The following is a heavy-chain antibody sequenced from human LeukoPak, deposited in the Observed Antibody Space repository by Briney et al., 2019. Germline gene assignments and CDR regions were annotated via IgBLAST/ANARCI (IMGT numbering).Heavy chain of an antibody. CDR2: LTGSGSTT. Sequence: GGSLRLSCAASGFTFGAYAMTWVRQAPGKGLEWVSTLTGSGSTTYYADSVKGRFTISRDNSKKTLYLKMNSLRAEDTAVYYCARGLSYYYDSSGPLRPLDLWGRGTVVAVSS. D-gene: IGHD3-22*01. J-gene: IGHJ2*01. V-gene: IGHV3-23*01. CDR1: GFTFGAYA. CDR3: ARGLSYYYDSSGPLRPLDL.